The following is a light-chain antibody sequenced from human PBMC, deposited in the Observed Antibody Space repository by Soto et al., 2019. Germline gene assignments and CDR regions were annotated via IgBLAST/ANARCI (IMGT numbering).Light chain of an antibody. J-gene: IGLJ1*01. Sequence: QSALTQPPSASGSPGQSVTISCTGTNSDIGVYDFVSWYQHHPGKAPKLIIYDVVQRPSGVPDRFSGSKSGNTASLTVSGLQAADEDEDYCNSYSGRSTYVFGSGTKVTVL. V-gene: IGLV2-8*01. CDR3: NSYSGRSTYV. CDR2: DVV. CDR1: NSDIGVYDF.